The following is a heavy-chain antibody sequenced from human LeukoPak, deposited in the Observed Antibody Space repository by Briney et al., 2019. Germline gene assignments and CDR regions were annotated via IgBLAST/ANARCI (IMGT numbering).Heavy chain of an antibody. J-gene: IGHJ1*01. V-gene: IGHV3-30*18. D-gene: IGHD5-18*01. CDR3: AKVWVRYTPLGYFQH. Sequence: GGSLRLSCAASGFTFSSYAMSWVRQAPGKGLEWVAVISYDGSNKYYADSVKGRFTISRDNSKNTLYLQMNSLRAEDTAVYYCAKVWVRYTPLGYFQHWGQGTLVTVSS. CDR2: ISYDGSNK. CDR1: GFTFSSYA.